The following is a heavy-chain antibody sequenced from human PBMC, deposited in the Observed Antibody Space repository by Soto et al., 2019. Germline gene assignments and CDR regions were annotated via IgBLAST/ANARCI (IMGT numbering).Heavy chain of an antibody. Sequence: ASVKVSCKASGYTFTSYYMHWVRQAPGQGLEWMGIINPSGGSTSYAQKFQGRVTMTRDTSTSTVYMELSSLRSEDTAVYCCARANVDTAMALEVYYFDYWGQGTLVTVSS. CDR3: ARANVDTAMALEVYYFDY. CDR1: GYTFTSYY. D-gene: IGHD5-18*01. CDR2: INPSGGST. V-gene: IGHV1-46*01. J-gene: IGHJ4*02.